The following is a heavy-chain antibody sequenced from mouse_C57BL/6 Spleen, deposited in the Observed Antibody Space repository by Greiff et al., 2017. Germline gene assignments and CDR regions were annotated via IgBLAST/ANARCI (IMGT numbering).Heavy chain of an antibody. V-gene: IGHV1-18*01. J-gene: IGHJ2*01. Sequence: EVQLQQSGPELVKPGASVKIPCKASGYTFTDYNMDWVKQSHGKSLEWIGDINPNNGGTIYNQKFKGKATLTVDKSSSTAYMELRSLTSEDTAVYYCARRRLTGSSFDYWGQGTTLTVSS. CDR1: GYTFTDYN. CDR3: ARRRLTGSSFDY. D-gene: IGHD4-1*01. CDR2: INPNNGGT.